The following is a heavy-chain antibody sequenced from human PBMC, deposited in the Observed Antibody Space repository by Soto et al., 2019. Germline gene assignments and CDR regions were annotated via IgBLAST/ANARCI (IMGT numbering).Heavy chain of an antibody. V-gene: IGHV1-46*01. Sequence: EASVKVSCKASGYTFTSYYMHWVRQAPGQGLEWMGIINPSGGSTSYAQKFQGRVTMTRDTSTSTVYMELSSLRSEDTAVYYCARETSTMIVVAHDAFDIWGQGTMVTVSS. CDR2: INPSGGST. CDR1: GYTFTSYY. J-gene: IGHJ3*02. D-gene: IGHD3-22*01. CDR3: ARETSTMIVVAHDAFDI.